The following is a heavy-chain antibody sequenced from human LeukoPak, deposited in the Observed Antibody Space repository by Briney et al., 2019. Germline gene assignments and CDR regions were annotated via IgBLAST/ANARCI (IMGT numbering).Heavy chain of an antibody. D-gene: IGHD6-13*01. CDR1: GGSISSYY. CDR2: IYYSGST. CDR3: ARLSVEQQLANDY. V-gene: IGHV4-59*01. Sequence: PSETLSLTCTVSGGSISSYYWSWIRQPPGKGLEWIGYIYYSGSTNYNPSLKSRVTISVDTSKNQFSLKLSSVTAADTAVYYCARLSVEQQLANDYWGQGTLVTVSS. J-gene: IGHJ4*02.